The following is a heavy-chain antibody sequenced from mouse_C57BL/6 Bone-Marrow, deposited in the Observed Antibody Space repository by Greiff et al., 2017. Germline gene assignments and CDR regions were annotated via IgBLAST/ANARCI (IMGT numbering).Heavy chain of an antibody. CDR1: GYTFTDYE. J-gene: IGHJ4*01. CDR2: IDPETGGT. V-gene: IGHV1-15*01. CDR3: TRGYYGSDDYAMDY. D-gene: IGHD1-1*01. Sequence: VQLQQSGAELVRPGASVTLSCKASGYTFTDYEMHWVKQTPVHGLEWIGAIDPETGGTAYNQKFKGKAILTADKSASTAYMELRSLTSEDSAVYYCTRGYYGSDDYAMDYWGQGTSVTVSS.